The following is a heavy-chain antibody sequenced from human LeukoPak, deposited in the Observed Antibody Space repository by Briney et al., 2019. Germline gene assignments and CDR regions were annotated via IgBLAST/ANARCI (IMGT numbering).Heavy chain of an antibody. V-gene: IGHV4-39*07. CDR2: IYYSGTT. CDR3: ARDSEYGGNSCAFDI. J-gene: IGHJ3*02. Sequence: PSETLSLTCTVSGGTISSSSYYWGWIRQPPGKGLEWIGSIYYSGTTYYNPSLKSRVTISVDTSKNQFSLKLSSVTAADTAVYYCARDSEYGGNSCAFDIWGQGTMVTVSS. CDR1: GGTISSSSYY. D-gene: IGHD4-23*01.